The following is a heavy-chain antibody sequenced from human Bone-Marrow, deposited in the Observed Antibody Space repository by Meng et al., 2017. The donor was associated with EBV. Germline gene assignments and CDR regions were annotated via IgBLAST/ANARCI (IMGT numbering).Heavy chain of an antibody. Sequence: QITLKESGPPLVKPTQTLTLACTFSGFSLSTRGVGVGWIRQPPGKALEWLAVIYWDDDKRYSPSLKSRLTITKDTSKKQVVLTMTNMDPVDAATYYCAHLIAARPFDYWGQGTLVTVSS. J-gene: IGHJ4*02. CDR3: AHLIAARPFDY. D-gene: IGHD6-6*01. CDR2: IYWDDDK. CDR1: GFSLSTRGVG. V-gene: IGHV2-5*02.